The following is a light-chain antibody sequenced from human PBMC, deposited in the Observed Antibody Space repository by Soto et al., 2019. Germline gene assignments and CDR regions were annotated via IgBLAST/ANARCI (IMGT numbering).Light chain of an antibody. CDR3: QQYKSSPYT. CDR2: AAS. J-gene: IGKJ2*01. Sequence: DLQMTQSPSSLPASVGDRVTITCRASLDIGTWLAWYQQKPDKAPKSLIYAASTLQSGVPSRFSGSGSGTDFTLTISSLQTDDFATYYCQQYKSSPYTFGRGTKLEIK. CDR1: LDIGTW. V-gene: IGKV1D-16*01.